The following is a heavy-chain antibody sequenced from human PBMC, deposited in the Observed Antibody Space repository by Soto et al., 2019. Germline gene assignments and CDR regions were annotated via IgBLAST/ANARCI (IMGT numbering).Heavy chain of an antibody. J-gene: IGHJ4*02. CDR1: GFTFSSYA. D-gene: IGHD3-10*01. CDR2: ISGSGGST. CDR3: AKDLGFGELWLGLN. V-gene: IGHV3-23*01. Sequence: EVQLLESGGGLVQPGGSLRLSCAASGFTFSSYAMSWVRQTPGKGLEWVSAISGSGGSTYYADSVKGRFTISRDNSKNTLYLQMNSLRAEDTAVYYCAKDLGFGELWLGLNWGQGTLVTVSS.